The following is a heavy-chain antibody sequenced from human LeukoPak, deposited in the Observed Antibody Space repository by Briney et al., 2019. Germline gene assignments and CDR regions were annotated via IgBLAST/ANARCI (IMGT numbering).Heavy chain of an antibody. CDR2: IYTSGST. D-gene: IGHD4-17*01. CDR1: GGSISSGSYY. CDR3: ARVVGTVTTGWYFDL. Sequence: PSQTLSLTCTVSGGSISSGSYYWSWIRQPAGKGLEWIGRIYTSGSTNYNLSLKSRVTISVDTSKNQFSLKLSSVTAADTAVYYCARVVGTVTTGWYFDLWGRGTLVTVSS. V-gene: IGHV4-61*02. J-gene: IGHJ2*01.